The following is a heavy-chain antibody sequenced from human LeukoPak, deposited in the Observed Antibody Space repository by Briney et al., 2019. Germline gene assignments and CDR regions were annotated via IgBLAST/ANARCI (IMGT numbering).Heavy chain of an antibody. V-gene: IGHV4-59*01. CDR3: AVSGGSYNLV. CDR1: GASISSSY. Sequence: SQTLSPTCTVFGASISSSYWSWIRQPPGKGLEWIGYIYYSGSTNNNPSLKSRVTISVDTSKNQFSLKLSSVTAADTAVYYCAVSGGSYNLVWGQGTLVTVSS. J-gene: IGHJ4*02. D-gene: IGHD1-26*01. CDR2: IYYSGST.